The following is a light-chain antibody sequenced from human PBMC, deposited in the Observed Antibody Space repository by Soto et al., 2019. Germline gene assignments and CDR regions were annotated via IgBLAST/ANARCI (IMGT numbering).Light chain of an antibody. CDR1: SSNIGAGYD. Sequence: QSVLTQPPSVSGAPGQRVTISCTGSSSNIGAGYDVNWYQQLPGTALKLLIFTDSSRPSGVPDRFSGSKSGTSASLAITGLQAEYEANYYCHSYDSSLGGADVFGTGTKVTVL. J-gene: IGLJ1*01. CDR2: TDS. CDR3: HSYDSSLGGADV. V-gene: IGLV1-40*01.